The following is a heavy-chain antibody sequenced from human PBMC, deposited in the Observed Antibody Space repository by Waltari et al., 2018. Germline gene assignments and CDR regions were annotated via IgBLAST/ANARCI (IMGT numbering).Heavy chain of an antibody. D-gene: IGHD3-22*01. Sequence: QVQLVQSGAEVKKPGASVKVSCKASGYTFTSYYMHWVRQAPGQGLEWMGIINPSGGRQSYDKKFQGIVTMTRDTSTSTVYMELSSLRSEDTAVYYCARDLQADRDSSGYLYWGQGTLVTVSS. J-gene: IGHJ4*02. V-gene: IGHV1-46*01. CDR2: INPSGGRQ. CDR3: ARDLQADRDSSGYLY. CDR1: GYTFTSYY.